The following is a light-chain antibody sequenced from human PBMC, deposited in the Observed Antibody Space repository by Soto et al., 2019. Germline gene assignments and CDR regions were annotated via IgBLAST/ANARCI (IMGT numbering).Light chain of an antibody. J-gene: IGKJ3*01. V-gene: IGKV2-30*01. CDR3: MQGTHWPFT. CDR1: QSLVYGRGNIY. CDR2: YVS. Sequence: DVVMTQSPLSLPVTLGQPASISCRSSQSLVYGRGNIYLNWFQQRPGQSPRRLIYYVSNRDSGVPDRFSGGGSGTNFTLKISRVETEDVGVYSCMQGTHWPFTLGPGTKVDIK.